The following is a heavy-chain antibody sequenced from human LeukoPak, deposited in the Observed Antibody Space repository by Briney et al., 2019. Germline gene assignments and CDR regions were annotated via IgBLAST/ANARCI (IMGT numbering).Heavy chain of an antibody. V-gene: IGHV3-30*02. Sequence: GGSLRLSCAASRFVFPSHGMHWVRQAPGKGLEWVAFIRYDGSEKYYADSVQGRFSISRDNSKNTLSLQMTTLRPDDTAVYYCVRDTSVGAAYFDFWGQGALVAVSS. CDR3: VRDTSVGAAYFDF. J-gene: IGHJ4*02. D-gene: IGHD1-26*01. CDR1: RFVFPSHG. CDR2: IRYDGSEK.